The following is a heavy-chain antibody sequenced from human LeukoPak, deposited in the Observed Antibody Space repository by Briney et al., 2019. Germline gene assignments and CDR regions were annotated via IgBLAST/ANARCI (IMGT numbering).Heavy chain of an antibody. CDR3: TRDPEHGGDYIPGFDY. CDR1: GFTFSNYW. Sequence: GGSLRLSCAASGFTFSNYWMTWVRQAPGKGLQWVANIKQDGSDKYYVDSAKGRFTISRDNAKNSLYRQMNSLRAEDTAVYYCTRDPEHGGDYIPGFDYWGQGTLVTVSS. V-gene: IGHV3-7*01. D-gene: IGHD4-17*01. J-gene: IGHJ4*02. CDR2: IKQDGSDK.